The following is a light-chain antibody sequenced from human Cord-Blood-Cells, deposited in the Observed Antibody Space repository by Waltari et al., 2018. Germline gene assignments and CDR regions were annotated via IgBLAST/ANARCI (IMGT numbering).Light chain of an antibody. CDR1: SSDVGVYNY. V-gene: IGLV2-11*02. CDR3: CSYAGSYTYYV. Sequence: QSALARHRSVSGAPGQSVTIPCTGTSSDVGVYNYGSWYQQHPGSAPNLMIYDVSKRPSGVPDRFSGSKSGNTASLTISGLQAEDEADYYCCSYAGSYTYYVFGTGTKVTVL. J-gene: IGLJ1*01. CDR2: DVS.